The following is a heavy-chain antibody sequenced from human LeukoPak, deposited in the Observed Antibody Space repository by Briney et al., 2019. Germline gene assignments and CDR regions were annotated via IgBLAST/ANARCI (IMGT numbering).Heavy chain of an antibody. Sequence: PLGTLSLTCTVSGGSISSGSFYWGWIRQPPGKGLEWIGSIYYTGSTYYNPSLKSRVTISVDTSKNQFSLKLSSVTAADTAVYYCARGRWRGSIEYWGQGTLFTASS. V-gene: IGHV4-39*01. CDR3: ARGRWRGSIEY. CDR2: IYYTGST. CDR1: GGSISSGSFY. D-gene: IGHD1-26*01. J-gene: IGHJ4*02.